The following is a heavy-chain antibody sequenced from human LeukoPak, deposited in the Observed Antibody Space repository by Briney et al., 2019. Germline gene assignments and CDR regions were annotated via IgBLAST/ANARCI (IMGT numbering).Heavy chain of an antibody. V-gene: IGHV3-64D*06. Sequence: GGSLRLSCSASGFTFSTYPIHWVRQAPGKGLEYVTAISSDGKTAYYADSVKGRFTISRDNSENTVFLQMSSLSAEDSAVYYCVKARGYCSTSSCFLEYWGQGTLVTVSS. J-gene: IGHJ4*02. CDR3: VKARGYCSTSSCFLEY. CDR1: GFTFSTYP. D-gene: IGHD2-2*01. CDR2: ISSDGKTA.